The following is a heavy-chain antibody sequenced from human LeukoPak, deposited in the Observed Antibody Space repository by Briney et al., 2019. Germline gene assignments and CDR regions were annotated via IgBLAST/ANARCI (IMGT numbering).Heavy chain of an antibody. J-gene: IGHJ6*04. CDR2: ISSSGSTI. D-gene: IGHD3-10*02. Sequence: QPGGSLRLSCAASGFTFNSYDMSWVRQAPGKGLEWVSYISSSGSTIYYADSVKGRFTISRDNAKNSLYLQMNSLRAEDTAVYYCAELGITMIGGVWGKGTTVTISS. V-gene: IGHV3-48*03. CDR3: AELGITMIGGV. CDR1: GFTFNSYD.